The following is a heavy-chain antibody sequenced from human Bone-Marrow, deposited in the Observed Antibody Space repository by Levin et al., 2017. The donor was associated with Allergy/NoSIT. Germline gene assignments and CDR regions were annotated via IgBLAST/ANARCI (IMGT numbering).Heavy chain of an antibody. CDR3: ARRRDFNDFWSGPLGF. D-gene: IGHD3-3*01. J-gene: IGHJ4*02. V-gene: IGHV3-23*01. CDR2: ISGGGGAT. Sequence: PGGSLRLSCTTSGFTFSSFSMSWVRQAPGKGPEWVSGISGGGGATYYSNSVRGRFTISRDTSKKEMYLQMNSLRAEDTAMYYCARRRDFNDFWSGPLGFWGPGTLVTVSS. CDR1: GFTFSSFS.